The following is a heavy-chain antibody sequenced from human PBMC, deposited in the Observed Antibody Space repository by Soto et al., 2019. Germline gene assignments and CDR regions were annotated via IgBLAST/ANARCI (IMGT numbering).Heavy chain of an antibody. CDR1: GFSLSTSGVG. V-gene: IGHV2-5*02. CDR2: VYWDDDK. J-gene: IGHJ4*02. CDR3: TRRTGGFDY. D-gene: IGHD3-10*01. Sequence: QITLKESGPTLVKPTQTLTLTCTFSGFSLSTSGVGVGWIRQPPGKALEWLALVYWDDDKRYSPSLKSRLTITQDTSKNQVVLTMTNMDPVDTATYYCTRRTGGFDYWGQGTLVTVSS.